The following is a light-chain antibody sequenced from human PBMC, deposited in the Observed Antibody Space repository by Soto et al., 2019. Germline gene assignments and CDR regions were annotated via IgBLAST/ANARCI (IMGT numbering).Light chain of an antibody. CDR1: QSLSSNF. CDR3: NKYDISPWP. CDR2: DSS. J-gene: IGKJ1*01. V-gene: IGKV3-20*01. Sequence: EIVLTQSPATLSLSPGERATLSCRASQSLSSNFLAWYQQKPGQPPRLLIYDSSTRATGFPDRFSGSGSGTDFPLPIIRLEPEDLEVYYCNKYDISPWPFGQGPKVKIK.